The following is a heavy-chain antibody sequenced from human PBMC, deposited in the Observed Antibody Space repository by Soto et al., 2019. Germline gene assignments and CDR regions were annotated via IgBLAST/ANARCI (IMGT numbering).Heavy chain of an antibody. J-gene: IGHJ6*02. D-gene: IGHD1-1*01. V-gene: IGHV5-51*01. Sequence: LGESLKISCKGSGYSFTSYWIGWVRQMPGKGLAWMGIIYPGDSDTRYSPSFQGQVTISADKSISTAYLQWSSLKASDTAMYYCVRHRTPLYHRYVKDVWAQGTTVTVSS. CDR3: VRHRTPLYHRYVKDV. CDR1: GYSFTSYW. CDR2: IYPGDSDT.